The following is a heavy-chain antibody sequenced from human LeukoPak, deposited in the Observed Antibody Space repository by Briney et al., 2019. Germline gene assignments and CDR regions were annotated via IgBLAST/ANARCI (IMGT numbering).Heavy chain of an antibody. D-gene: IGHD6-13*01. Sequence: SETLSLTCAVSGDSITSHYWSWLRQPPGKGPEWIGYIHTNGNTNSKSSLKSRVTMSVDTSMNQLSLKLTSVTAADTAVYYCARQSSAAGTHWFDPWGQGTLVTVSS. J-gene: IGHJ5*02. V-gene: IGHV4-4*09. CDR2: IHTNGNT. CDR1: GDSITSHY. CDR3: ARQSSAAGTHWFDP.